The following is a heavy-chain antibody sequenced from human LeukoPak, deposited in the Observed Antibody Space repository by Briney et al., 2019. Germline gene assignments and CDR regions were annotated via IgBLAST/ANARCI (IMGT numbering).Heavy chain of an antibody. J-gene: IGHJ6*03. D-gene: IGHD2-21*01. V-gene: IGHV4-34*01. Sequence: PSETLSLTCAVYGGSFSGYYWSWIRHPPGKGLEWIGEINHSGSTNYNPSLKSRVTISVDTSKNQFSLKLSPVTAADTAVYYCARLPSLAYCGGDCPNYYYYYMDVWGKGTTVTVSS. CDR2: INHSGST. CDR3: ARLPSLAYCGGDCPNYYYYYMDV. CDR1: GGSFSGYY.